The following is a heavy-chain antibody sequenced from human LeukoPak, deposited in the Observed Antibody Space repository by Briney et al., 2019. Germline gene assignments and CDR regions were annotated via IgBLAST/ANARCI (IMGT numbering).Heavy chain of an antibody. Sequence: GGSLRLSCAASGFTFSSYGMHWVRQAPGKGLEWVAVISYDGSNKYYADSVKGRFTISRDNSKNTLYLQMNSLRAEDTAVYYCAKDQRYPYYFDYWGQGTLVTVSS. J-gene: IGHJ4*02. CDR1: GFTFSSYG. D-gene: IGHD1-26*01. CDR2: ISYDGSNK. V-gene: IGHV3-30*18. CDR3: AKDQRYPYYFDY.